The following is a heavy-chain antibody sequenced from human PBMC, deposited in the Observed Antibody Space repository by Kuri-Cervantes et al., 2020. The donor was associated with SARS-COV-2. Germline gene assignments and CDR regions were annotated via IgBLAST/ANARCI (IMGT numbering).Heavy chain of an antibody. D-gene: IGHD6-13*01. CDR1: GGSISSSSSY. CDR3: ARGGYSSSSWNYYYYMDV. V-gene: IGHV4-39*07. CDR2: IYYSGST. Sequence: SETLSLTCTVSGGSISSSSSYWGWIRQPPGKGLEWIGSIYYSGSTYYNPSLKSRVTISVDTSKNQFSLKLSSVTAADTAVYYCARGGYSSSSWNYYYYMDVWGKGTTVTVSS. J-gene: IGHJ6*03.